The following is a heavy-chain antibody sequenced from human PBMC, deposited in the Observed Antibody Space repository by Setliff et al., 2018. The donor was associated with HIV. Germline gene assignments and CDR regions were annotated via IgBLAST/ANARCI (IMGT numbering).Heavy chain of an antibody. CDR2: IYYSGIT. Sequence: LSLTCTVSGASVSTYYWSWIRQPPGKGLEWIGYIYYSGITNYKPSLKSRVTMSVDTSKNQISLRLRSVTAADTAVYYCARDWYDSSGYYYYGMDVWGQGTTVTVSS. CDR3: ARDWYDSSGYYYYGMDV. V-gene: IGHV4-59*02. CDR1: GASVSTYY. D-gene: IGHD3-22*01. J-gene: IGHJ6*02.